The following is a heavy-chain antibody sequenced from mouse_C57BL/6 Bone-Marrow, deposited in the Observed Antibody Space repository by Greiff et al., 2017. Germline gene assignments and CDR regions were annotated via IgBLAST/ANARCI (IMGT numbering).Heavy chain of an antibody. CDR1: GFSFSDSY. Sequence: EVHLVESGGGLVQPGGSLKLSCAASGFSFSDSYLFWVRRTPKKRLEWVAYISNGGGSPYYPDTVKGRFTISRDNAKNTLYLQMSRLKSEDTSMYYCARGSLEGLFAYWGQGTLVTVSA. CDR3: ARGSLEGLFAY. D-gene: IGHD1-1*02. V-gene: IGHV5-12*01. CDR2: ISNGGGSP. J-gene: IGHJ3*01.